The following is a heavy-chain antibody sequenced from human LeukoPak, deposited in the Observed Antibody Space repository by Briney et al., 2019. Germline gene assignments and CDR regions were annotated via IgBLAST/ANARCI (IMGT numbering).Heavy chain of an antibody. CDR1: GFTFDDYA. J-gene: IGHJ4*02. CDR3: AKDQGKYYFDY. V-gene: IGHV3-30*18. Sequence: GSLRLSCAASGFTFDDYAMHWVRQAPGKGLEWVAVISYDGSNKYYADSVKGRFTISRDNSKNTLYLQMNSLRAEDTAVYYCAKDQGKYYFDYWGQGTLVTVSS. D-gene: IGHD3-10*01. CDR2: ISYDGSNK.